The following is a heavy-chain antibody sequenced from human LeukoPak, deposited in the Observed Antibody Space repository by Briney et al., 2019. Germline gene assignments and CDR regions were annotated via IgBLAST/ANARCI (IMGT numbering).Heavy chain of an antibody. CDR1: GFTFSSYA. CDR2: ISFDGSNK. CDR3: AKDPMAAAGIYYFDY. V-gene: IGHV3-30-3*01. D-gene: IGHD6-13*01. J-gene: IGHJ4*02. Sequence: PGRSLRLSCAASGFTFSSYAIHWVRQAPGKGLEWVAVISFDGSNKYYADSVKGRFTISRDNSKNTLYLQVNSLKTEDTAVYYCAKDPMAAAGIYYFDYWGQGTLVTVSS.